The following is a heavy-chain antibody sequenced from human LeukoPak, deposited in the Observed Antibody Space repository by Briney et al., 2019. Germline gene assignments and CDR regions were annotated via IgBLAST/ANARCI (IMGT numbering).Heavy chain of an antibody. D-gene: IGHD6-13*01. J-gene: IGHJ4*02. V-gene: IGHV3-74*01. CDR3: ARGETSLYSSSWYY. Sequence: GGSLRLSCAASGFTFSSYSMNWVRQAPGKGLVWVSRINSYGSSTTYADSVKGRLTISRDNAKNTLYLQMNSLRAEDTAVYYCARGETSLYSSSWYYWGQGTLVTVSS. CDR2: INSYGSST. CDR1: GFTFSSYS.